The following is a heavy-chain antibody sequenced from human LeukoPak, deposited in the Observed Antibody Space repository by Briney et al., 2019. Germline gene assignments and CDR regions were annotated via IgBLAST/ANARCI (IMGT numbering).Heavy chain of an antibody. V-gene: IGHV4-34*01. CDR3: ARVKKQWLVRYYFDY. D-gene: IGHD6-19*01. J-gene: IGHJ4*02. Sequence: SETLSLTCAVYGGSFSGYYWSWIRQPPGKGLEWIGEINHSGSTNYNPSLKSRVTISVDTSKNQFSLELSSVTAADTAVYYCARVKKQWLVRYYFDYWGQGTLVTVSS. CDR2: INHSGST. CDR1: GGSFSGYY.